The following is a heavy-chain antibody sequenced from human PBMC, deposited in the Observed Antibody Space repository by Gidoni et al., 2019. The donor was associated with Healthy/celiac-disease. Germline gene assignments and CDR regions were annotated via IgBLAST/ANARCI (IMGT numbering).Heavy chain of an antibody. J-gene: IGHJ3*02. CDR1: GFTFSNAW. V-gene: IGHV3-15*01. Sequence: EVQLVESGGGLVKPGGSLRLSCAASGFTFSNAWMSWVRQAPGKGLEWVGRIKSKTDGGTTDYAAPVKGRFTISRDDSKNTLYLQMNSLKTEDTAVYYCTTVLTPDYYDSSGYYYDAFDIWGQGTMVTVSS. CDR2: IKSKTDGGTT. D-gene: IGHD3-22*01. CDR3: TTVLTPDYYDSSGYYYDAFDI.